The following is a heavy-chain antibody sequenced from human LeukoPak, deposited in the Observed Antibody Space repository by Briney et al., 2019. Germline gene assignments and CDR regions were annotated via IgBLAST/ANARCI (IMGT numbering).Heavy chain of an antibody. Sequence: GGSLRLSCAASGFTFSSYAMHWVRQAPGKGLEWVAVISYDGSNKYYADSVKGRFTISRDNSKNTLYLQMNSLRAEDTAVYYCAQFGDYYDSSGDDAFDIWGQGTMVTVSS. V-gene: IGHV3-30*04. CDR3: AQFGDYYDSSGDDAFDI. CDR2: ISYDGSNK. CDR1: GFTFSSYA. J-gene: IGHJ3*02. D-gene: IGHD3-22*01.